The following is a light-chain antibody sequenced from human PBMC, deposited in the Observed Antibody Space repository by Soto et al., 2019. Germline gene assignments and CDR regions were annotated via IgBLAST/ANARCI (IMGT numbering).Light chain of an antibody. CDR3: QQYNSFWT. CDR1: QSISSW. V-gene: IGKV1-5*01. Sequence: DSQMTQYPSTLSASVGDRVTITCRASQSISSWLAWYQQKPGKAPRLLIYDASYLERGVPSRFSGSGSGTEFTLTISDLQPDDLATYYCQQYNSFWTFGQGTKVDI. CDR2: DAS. J-gene: IGKJ1*01.